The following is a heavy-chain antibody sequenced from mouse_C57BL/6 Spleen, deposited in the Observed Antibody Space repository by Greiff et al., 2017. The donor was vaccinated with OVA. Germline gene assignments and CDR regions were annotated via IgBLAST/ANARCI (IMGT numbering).Heavy chain of an antibody. Sequence: VMLVESGGGLVKPGGSLKLSCAASGFTFSDYGMHWVRQAPEKGLEWVAYISSGRSTIYYADTVKGRFTISRDNAKNTLFLQMTSLRSEDTAMYYCARWNYYGSSYGDYAMDYWGQGASVTVSS. J-gene: IGHJ4*01. CDR2: ISSGRSTI. CDR3: ARWNYYGSSYGDYAMDY. V-gene: IGHV5-17*01. CDR1: GFTFSDYG. D-gene: IGHD1-1*01.